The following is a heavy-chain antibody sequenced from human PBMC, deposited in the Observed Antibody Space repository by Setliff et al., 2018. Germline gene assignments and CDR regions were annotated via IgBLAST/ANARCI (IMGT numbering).Heavy chain of an antibody. V-gene: IGHV3-7*01. CDR2: IKQDGSEK. D-gene: IGHD4-17*01. CDR3: ARGRIRLPDY. Sequence: GESLKISCAASGFTFSSYWMSWVRQAPGKGLEWVANIKQDGSEKYYVDSVKGRFTISRDNAKNSLYLQMNSLRAEDTAVYYCARGRIRLPDYWGQGTLVTVSS. J-gene: IGHJ4*02. CDR1: GFTFSSYW.